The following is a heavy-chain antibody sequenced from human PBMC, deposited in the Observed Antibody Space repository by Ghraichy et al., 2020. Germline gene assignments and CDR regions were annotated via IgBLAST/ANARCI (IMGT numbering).Heavy chain of an antibody. CDR1: GFTFSKAW. D-gene: IGHD3-9*01. V-gene: IGHV3-15*01. Sequence: GGSLRLSCAASGFTFSKAWMTWVRQAPGKGLEWVGRIQIKSDGEATTYAASVKDRFTISRDDSKSMLYLQMNSLKTEDAAVYYCTTDRLGYEDTGYILYYWGQGTLVTVSS. CDR3: TTDRLGYEDTGYILYY. CDR2: IQIKSDGEAT. J-gene: IGHJ4*02.